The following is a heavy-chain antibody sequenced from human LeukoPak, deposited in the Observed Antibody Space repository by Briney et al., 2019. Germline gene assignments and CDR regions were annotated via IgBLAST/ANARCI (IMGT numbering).Heavy chain of an antibody. J-gene: IGHJ5*02. Sequence: SETLSLTCTVSGDSISNFYWSWIRQPPGKGLEWIGYIYYSGSTNYNPSLKSRVTILVDTSKNQFSLKLNSVTAADTAVYYCARTPPYGDPNWFDPWGQGTLVTVSS. CDR1: GDSISNFY. D-gene: IGHD4-17*01. CDR3: ARTPPYGDPNWFDP. CDR2: IYYSGST. V-gene: IGHV4-59*01.